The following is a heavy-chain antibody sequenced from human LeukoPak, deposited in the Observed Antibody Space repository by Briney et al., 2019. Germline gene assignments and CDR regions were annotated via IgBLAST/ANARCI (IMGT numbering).Heavy chain of an antibody. CDR1: GFTFSTYS. CDR2: ISSSSTAI. J-gene: IGHJ4*02. CDR3: ATTTYSGNYARFEY. D-gene: IGHD1-26*01. Sequence: GGSLRLSCAASGFTFSTYSINWVRQAPGKGLEWVSYISSSSTAIYYAGSVKGRFTISRDNAKNSLYLQVNSLRAEDTAVYYCATTTYSGNYARFEYWGQGTLVTVSS. V-gene: IGHV3-48*04.